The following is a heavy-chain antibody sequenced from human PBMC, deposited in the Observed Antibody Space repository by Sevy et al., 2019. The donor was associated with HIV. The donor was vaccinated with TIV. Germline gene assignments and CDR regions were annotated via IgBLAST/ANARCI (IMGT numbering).Heavy chain of an antibody. V-gene: IGHV3-30-3*01. CDR1: GFTFSSYA. CDR2: ISYDGSNK. D-gene: IGHD6-19*01. Sequence: GGSLRLSCAASGFTFSSYAMHWVRQAPGKGLEWVAVISYDGSNKYYAVSLKGRFTISRDNSKNTLYLQMNSMRAEDTAVCYCAGTSVDSSGWYRPNTDYGMDVWGQGTTVTVSS. J-gene: IGHJ6*02. CDR3: AGTSVDSSGWYRPNTDYGMDV.